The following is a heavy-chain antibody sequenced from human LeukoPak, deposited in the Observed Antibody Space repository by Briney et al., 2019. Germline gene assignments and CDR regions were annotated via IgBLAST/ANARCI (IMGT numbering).Heavy chain of an antibody. CDR3: ATALDSYGSGSYYFDY. CDR2: FDPEDGET. CDR1: GYTLTELS. J-gene: IGHJ4*02. D-gene: IGHD3-10*01. V-gene: IGHV1-24*01. Sequence: ASVKVSCKVSGYTLTELSMHWVRQAPGKGLEWMGGFDPEDGETIYAQKFQGRATMTEDTSTDTAYMELSSLRSEDTAVYYCATALDSYGSGSYYFDYWGQGALVTVSS.